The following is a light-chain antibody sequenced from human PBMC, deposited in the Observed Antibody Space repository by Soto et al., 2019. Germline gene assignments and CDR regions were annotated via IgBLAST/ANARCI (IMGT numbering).Light chain of an antibody. V-gene: IGKV1-39*01. CDR1: QSISAH. CDR3: QQGYTTPGT. CDR2: AAT. Sequence: DIQMTQSPSSLSASVGDRVTITCRASQSISAHLNWYQQKPGKAPKVLIYAATNLESGVPSRFSGSESGTEFTLTISSLQPEDFATYYCQQGYTTPGTFGQGTKVE. J-gene: IGKJ1*01.